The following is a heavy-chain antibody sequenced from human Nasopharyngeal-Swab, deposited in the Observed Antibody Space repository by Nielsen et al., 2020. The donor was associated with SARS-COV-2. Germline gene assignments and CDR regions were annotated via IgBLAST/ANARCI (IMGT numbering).Heavy chain of an antibody. CDR1: GYTFTSYG. D-gene: IGHD4-17*01. CDR3: ARGVTIDY. Sequence: ASVKVSCKASGYTFTSYGISWVRQAPGQGLEWMGWISAYNGNTNYAQKFQGRVTITRDTSASTAYMELSSLRSEDTAVYYCARGVTIDYWGQGTLVTVSS. V-gene: IGHV1-18*01. CDR2: ISAYNGNT. J-gene: IGHJ4*02.